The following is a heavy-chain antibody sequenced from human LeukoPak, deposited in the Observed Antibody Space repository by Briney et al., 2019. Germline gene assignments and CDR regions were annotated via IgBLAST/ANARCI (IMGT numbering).Heavy chain of an antibody. J-gene: IGHJ5*02. Sequence: KSSQTLSLTCSVSGGSTTSYYWNWVRQFPGKRLEWIGYIYHTGTTTYNPSPQSRVAISIDTSTNQISLRLSSVTSADTAIYFCARDRSEWSAEDNWFDPWGQGILVTVSS. CDR2: IYHTGTT. CDR1: GGSTTSYY. CDR3: ARDRSEWSAEDNWFDP. D-gene: IGHD3-10*01. V-gene: IGHV4-59*12.